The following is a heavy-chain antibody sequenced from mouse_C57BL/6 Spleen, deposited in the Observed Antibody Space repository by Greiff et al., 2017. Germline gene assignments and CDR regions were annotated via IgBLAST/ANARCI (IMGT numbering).Heavy chain of an antibody. D-gene: IGHD2-5*01. V-gene: IGHV1-82*01. CDR3: ARDYSNYYAMDY. Sequence: QVQLQQSGPELVKPGASVKISCTASGYAFSSSWMNWVKQRPGKGLEWIGRIYPGDGDTNYNGKLKGKATLTADQSSSTAYMQLSSLTSEDSAVYFCARDYSNYYAMDYWGQGTSVTVSS. J-gene: IGHJ4*01. CDR2: IYPGDGDT. CDR1: GYAFSSSW.